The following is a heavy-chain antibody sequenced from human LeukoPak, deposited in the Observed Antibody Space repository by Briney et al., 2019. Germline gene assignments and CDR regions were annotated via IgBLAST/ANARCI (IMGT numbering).Heavy chain of an antibody. CDR1: GGSIRSGSYY. D-gene: IGHD2-15*01. CDR2: VYTSGST. CDR3: ARVAAKTVDY. J-gene: IGHJ4*02. V-gene: IGHV4-61*02. Sequence: SETLSLTCTVSGGSIRSGSYYWSWIRQAAGKGLEWIGRVYTSGSTNYNPSLESRVTISVDTSKNQFSLNLSSVTAADTAVYYCARVAAKTVDYWGQGTLVTVSS.